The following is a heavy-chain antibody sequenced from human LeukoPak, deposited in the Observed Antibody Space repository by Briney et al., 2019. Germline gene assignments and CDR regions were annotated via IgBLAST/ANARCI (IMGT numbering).Heavy chain of an antibody. CDR1: GYTFTGYY. D-gene: IGHD2-2*01. J-gene: IGHJ6*02. CDR3: ARAMPLRYYYYYYGMDV. Sequence: ASVKVSCKASGYTFTGYYMHWVRQVPGQGLEWMGWINPNSGGANYAQKFQGRVTMTRDTSISTAYMELSRLRSDDTAVYYCARAMPLRYYYYYYGMDVWGQGTTVTVSS. CDR2: INPNSGGA. V-gene: IGHV1-2*02.